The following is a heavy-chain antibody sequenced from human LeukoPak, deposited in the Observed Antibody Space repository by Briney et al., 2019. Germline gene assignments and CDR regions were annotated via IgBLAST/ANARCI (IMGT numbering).Heavy chain of an antibody. J-gene: IGHJ5*02. V-gene: IGHV3-30-3*01. Sequence: GGSLRLSCAASGFTFSSYAMHWVRQAPGKGLEWVAVISYDGSKKYYADSVKGRFTISRDNSKNTLYLQMNSLRAEDTAVYYRARVPTGYNWNSEGHGNFDPWGQGTLVTVSS. CDR2: ISYDGSKK. CDR3: ARVPTGYNWNSEGHGNFDP. D-gene: IGHD1-7*01. CDR1: GFTFSSYA.